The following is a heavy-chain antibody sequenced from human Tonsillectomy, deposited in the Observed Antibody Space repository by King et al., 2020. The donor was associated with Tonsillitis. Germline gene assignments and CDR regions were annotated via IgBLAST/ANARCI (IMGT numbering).Heavy chain of an antibody. J-gene: IGHJ6*03. CDR3: ARNRGWNYGDYYYYMDV. Sequence: VQLVESGGGLVQPGGSLRLSCAASGFTVSSNYISWVRQAPGKGLEWVSVIYSGGSTYYADSVKGRFTISRDSSKNTLYFQMNSLRAEDTAEYYCARNRGWNYGDYYYYMDVWGKGTTVTVSS. D-gene: IGHD1-7*01. CDR2: IYSGGST. CDR1: GFTVSSNY. V-gene: IGHV3-66*01.